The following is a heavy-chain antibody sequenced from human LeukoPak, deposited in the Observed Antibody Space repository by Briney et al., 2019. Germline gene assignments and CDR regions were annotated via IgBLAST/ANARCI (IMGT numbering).Heavy chain of an antibody. CDR3: ARRRDLYSGSYYPFDY. D-gene: IGHD1-26*01. V-gene: IGHV3-21*04. CDR1: GFTFSSYS. Sequence: GGSLRLSCAASGFTFSSYSMNWVRQAPGKGLEWVSSISSSSDYIFYADSVKGRFTISRDNSKNTLYLQMNSLKASDTAMYYCARRRDLYSGSYYPFDYWGQGTLVTVSS. J-gene: IGHJ4*02. CDR2: ISSSSDYI.